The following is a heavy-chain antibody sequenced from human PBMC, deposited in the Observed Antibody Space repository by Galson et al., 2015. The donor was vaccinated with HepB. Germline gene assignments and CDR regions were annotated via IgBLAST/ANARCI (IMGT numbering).Heavy chain of an antibody. D-gene: IGHD3-16*01. V-gene: IGHV3-48*01. J-gene: IGHJ4*02. CDR1: GFTFSSYS. Sequence: SLRLSCAASGFTFSSYSMNWVRQAPGKGLEWVSYISNSSSTIYYADSVKGRFTISRDNAKNSLYLQMNSLRAEDTAVYYCAREVQLGGAADYWGQGTLVTVSS. CDR2: ISNSSSTI. CDR3: AREVQLGGAADY.